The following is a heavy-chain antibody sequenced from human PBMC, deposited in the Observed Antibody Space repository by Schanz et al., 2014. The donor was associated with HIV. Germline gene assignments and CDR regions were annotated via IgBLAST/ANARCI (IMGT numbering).Heavy chain of an antibody. Sequence: QLVQSGPEVKAPGASVKVSCKTSGYTFTGHYMHWIRQAPGQGLEWMGWINPNSGATQYAQKFQDRVTMTREKSISTVYMGLTSLTPDDTAVYFCARGASVAARGWFDPWGQGTLIIVSS. CDR2: INPNSGAT. CDR3: ARGASVAARGWFDP. D-gene: IGHD3-10*01. CDR1: GYTFTGHY. V-gene: IGHV1-2*02. J-gene: IGHJ5*02.